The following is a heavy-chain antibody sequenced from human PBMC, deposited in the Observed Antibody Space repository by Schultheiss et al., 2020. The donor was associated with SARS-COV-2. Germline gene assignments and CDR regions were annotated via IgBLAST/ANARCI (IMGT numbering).Heavy chain of an antibody. V-gene: IGHV3-48*02. CDR1: GFTFSNAW. CDR2: ISSSSSTI. J-gene: IGHJ6*02. CDR3: ARDTNYDFWSGYYYGMDV. Sequence: GGSLRLSCAASGFTFSNAWMNWVRQAPGKGLEWVSYISSSSSTIYYADSVKGRFTISRDNAKNSLYLQMNSLRDEDTAVYYCARDTNYDFWSGYYYGMDVWGQGTTVTVSS. D-gene: IGHD3-3*01.